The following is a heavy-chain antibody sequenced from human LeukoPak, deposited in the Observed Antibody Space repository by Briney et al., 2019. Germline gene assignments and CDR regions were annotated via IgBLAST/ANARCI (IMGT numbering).Heavy chain of an antibody. J-gene: IGHJ3*02. V-gene: IGHV3-13*01. CDR1: GFTFSSYD. CDR2: IGTAGDT. Sequence: GGSLRLSCAASGFTFSSYDMHWVRQATGKGLERVSAIGTAGDTHYPGSVKGRFTTSRENAKNSLYLQMNSLRAGDTAVYYCARAGGTDAFDIWGQGTMVTVSS. CDR3: ARAGGTDAFDI. D-gene: IGHD1-1*01.